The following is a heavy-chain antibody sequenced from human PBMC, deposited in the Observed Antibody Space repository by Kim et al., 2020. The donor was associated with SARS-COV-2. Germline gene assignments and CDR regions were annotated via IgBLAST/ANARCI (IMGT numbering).Heavy chain of an antibody. J-gene: IGHJ4*02. Sequence: GGSLRLSCAASGFTLGDYAMSWVRQPPGKGLEWVSAISGSGVTTYYAKSVKGRFTISRDTFTSTVFLQMDRLTAEDTAVYYCVRDWSPSGTWSGPDYFPLDRWGQGALVVVSS. CDR2: ISGSGVTT. V-gene: IGHV3-23*01. CDR3: VRDWSPSGTWSGPDYFPLDR. CDR1: GFTLGDYA. D-gene: IGHD2-15*01.